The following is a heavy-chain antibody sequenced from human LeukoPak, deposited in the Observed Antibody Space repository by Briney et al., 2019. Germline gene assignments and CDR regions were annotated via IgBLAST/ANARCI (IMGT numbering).Heavy chain of an antibody. CDR1: GFTFSSYS. V-gene: IGHV3-21*01. D-gene: IGHD2-15*01. J-gene: IGHJ5*02. Sequence: GGSLRLSCAASGFTFSSYSMNWLRQAPGKGLEWVSSISSSSSYTYYADSVKGRFTISRDNAKNSLYLQMNSLRAEDTAVYYCARDVGSSNWFDPWGQGTLVTVSS. CDR3: ARDVGSSNWFDP. CDR2: ISSSSSYT.